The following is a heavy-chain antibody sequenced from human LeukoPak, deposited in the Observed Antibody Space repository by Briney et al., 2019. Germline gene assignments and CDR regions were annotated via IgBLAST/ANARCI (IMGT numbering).Heavy chain of an antibody. Sequence: GGSLRLSCAASGFTFSSYAMHWVRQAPGKGLEWVAVISYDGSNKYYADSVKGRFTISRDNSKNTLYLQMNSLRAEDTAVYYCARMVLTGTPGGAFDIWGQGTMVTVSS. D-gene: IGHD1-20*01. CDR3: ARMVLTGTPGGAFDI. J-gene: IGHJ3*02. CDR1: GFTFSSYA. V-gene: IGHV3-30*04. CDR2: ISYDGSNK.